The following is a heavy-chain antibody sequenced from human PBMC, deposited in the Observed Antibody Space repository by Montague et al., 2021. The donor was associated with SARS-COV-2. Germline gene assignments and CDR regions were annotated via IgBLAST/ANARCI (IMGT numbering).Heavy chain of an antibody. CDR1: GFSVSSNY. V-gene: IGHV3-66*02. Sequence: SLRLSCAASGFSVSSNYMSWVRQAPGKGLEWVSLIYSGGGTSSADSVQGRFTTSRDNSKNMLFLQMNSLRAEDTAVYYCARDLDGAFDIWGQGTRVTVSS. J-gene: IGHJ3*02. CDR3: ARDLDGAFDI. CDR2: IYSGGGT.